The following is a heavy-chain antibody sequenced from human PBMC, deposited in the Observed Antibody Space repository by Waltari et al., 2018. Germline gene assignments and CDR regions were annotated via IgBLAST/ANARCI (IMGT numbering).Heavy chain of an antibody. CDR2: INHSGST. J-gene: IGHJ3*02. D-gene: IGHD3-22*01. CDR1: GGSFSGSS. V-gene: IGHV4-34*01. CDR3: ARGPHTYYYDSSGKKTVNAFDI. Sequence: QVQLQQWGAGLLKPSETLSLTCAVSGGSFSGSSCRWIRQPPGKGLAWIGEINHSGSTNYNPSLKSRVTISVDTSKNQFSLKLSSVTAADTAVYYCARGPHTYYYDSSGKKTVNAFDIWGQGTMVTVSS.